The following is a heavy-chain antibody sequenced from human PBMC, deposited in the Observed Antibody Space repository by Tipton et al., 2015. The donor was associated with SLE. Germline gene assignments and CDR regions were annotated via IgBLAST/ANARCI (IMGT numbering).Heavy chain of an antibody. CDR1: GVSISSYY. CDR3: ARERGSYLDAFDI. D-gene: IGHD1-26*01. J-gene: IGHJ3*02. Sequence: GLVKPSETLSLTCTVSGVSISSYYWSWIRQPPGKGLEWIGHIYYTGSTNYNSSLKSRVTLSVDTSKSQFSLKLSSVTAADTAVYYCARERGSYLDAFDIWGQGTMVTVSS. V-gene: IGHV4-59*01. CDR2: IYYTGST.